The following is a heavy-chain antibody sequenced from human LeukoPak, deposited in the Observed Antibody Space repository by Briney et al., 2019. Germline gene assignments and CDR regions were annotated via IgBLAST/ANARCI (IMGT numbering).Heavy chain of an antibody. CDR2: IIPIFGTA. Sequence: ASVNVSCKASGGTFSSYAISWVRQAPGQGLEWMGGIIPIFGTANYAQKFQGRVTITADKSTSTAYMELSSLRSEDTAVYYCAIKCGDYGGYYYYYYMDVWGKGTTVTVSS. D-gene: IGHD4-17*01. V-gene: IGHV1-69*06. J-gene: IGHJ6*03. CDR1: GGTFSSYA. CDR3: AIKCGDYGGYYYYYYMDV.